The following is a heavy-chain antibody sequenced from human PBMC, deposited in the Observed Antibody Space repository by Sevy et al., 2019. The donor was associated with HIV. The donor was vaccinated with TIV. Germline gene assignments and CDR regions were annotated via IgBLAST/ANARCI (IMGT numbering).Heavy chain of an antibody. V-gene: IGHV4-4*07. CDR3: ERAGVAGLFDY. CDR2: IYSSAST. Sequence: SETLSLTCTVSGASISSYYWSWIRQPAGKGLEWIGRIYSSASTNYNPSLQSRVTMSLDTSKNQFSLKLTSVTAADTAVYYCERAGVAGLFDYWGQGTLVTVSS. J-gene: IGHJ4*02. D-gene: IGHD6-19*01. CDR1: GASISSYY.